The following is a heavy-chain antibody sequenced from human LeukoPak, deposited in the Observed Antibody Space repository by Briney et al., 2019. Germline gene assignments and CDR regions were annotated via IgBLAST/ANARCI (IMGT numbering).Heavy chain of an antibody. D-gene: IGHD3-22*01. Sequence: PGGSLRLSCAASGFTFTYYWMNWVRQAPGKGLEWVAHIKQDGSESYYVDSVRGRFTIARDNAKNSLYLQMNSLRAEDTAVYYCGTSAYSSGSFWGQGTLVTVSS. V-gene: IGHV3-7*01. J-gene: IGHJ4*02. CDR2: IKQDGSES. CDR1: GFTFTYYW. CDR3: GTSAYSSGSF.